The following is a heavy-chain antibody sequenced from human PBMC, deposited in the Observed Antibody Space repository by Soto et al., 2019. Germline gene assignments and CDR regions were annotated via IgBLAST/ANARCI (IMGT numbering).Heavy chain of an antibody. V-gene: IGHV3-21*01. CDR2: ISSSSSYI. D-gene: IGHD3-10*01. Sequence: GGSLRLSCAASGFTFSSYSMNWVRQAPGKGLEWVSSISSSSSYIYYADSVKGRFTISRDNAKNSLYLQMNSLRAEDTAVYYCARDRITMVRGVMDVWGKGTTVTVSS. CDR3: ARDRITMVRGVMDV. J-gene: IGHJ6*03. CDR1: GFTFSSYS.